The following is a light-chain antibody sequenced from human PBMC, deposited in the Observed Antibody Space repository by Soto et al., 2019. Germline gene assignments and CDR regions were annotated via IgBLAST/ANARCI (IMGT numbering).Light chain of an antibody. CDR1: QTISSW. CDR3: QHYNSYSEA. V-gene: IGKV1-5*03. Sequence: DIQMTQSHSTLSGSVGARVTITCRASQTISSWLAWYQQRPGKAPKLLIYKASTLKSGVPSRFSGSGSGTEFTLTISSLQPDDFATYYCQHYNSYSEAFGQRTKADIK. J-gene: IGKJ1*01. CDR2: KAS.